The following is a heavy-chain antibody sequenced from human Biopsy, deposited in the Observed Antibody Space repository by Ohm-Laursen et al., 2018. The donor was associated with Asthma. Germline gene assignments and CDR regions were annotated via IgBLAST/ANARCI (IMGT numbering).Heavy chain of an antibody. J-gene: IGHJ6*02. Sequence: SLRLSCAASGFTFRSYAMHWVRQAPGKGLEWVAVVTYDGISQYYAESVKGRFTISRDNSRNTLNLQMNSVRPDDTAVYFCARERAGVLGSYNGMDVWGPGTTVSVSS. V-gene: IGHV3-30-3*01. CDR1: GFTFRSYA. CDR2: VTYDGISQ. D-gene: IGHD2-8*01. CDR3: ARERAGVLGSYNGMDV.